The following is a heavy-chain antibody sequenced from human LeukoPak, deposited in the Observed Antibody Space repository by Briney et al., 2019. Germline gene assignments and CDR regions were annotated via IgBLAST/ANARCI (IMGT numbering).Heavy chain of an antibody. CDR1: GFTLRSYS. J-gene: IGHJ3*02. CDR3: ARVGYYYDSSTYSDGFDM. Sequence: GGSLRLSCAASGFTLRSYSMNWVRQAPGKGLEWVSSISSSSTYIYYADSVEGRFTISRDNAKNSLCLQMNSLRAEDTAVYYCARVGYYYDSSTYSDGFDMWGQGTMVTVSS. D-gene: IGHD3-22*01. CDR2: ISSSSTYI. V-gene: IGHV3-21*01.